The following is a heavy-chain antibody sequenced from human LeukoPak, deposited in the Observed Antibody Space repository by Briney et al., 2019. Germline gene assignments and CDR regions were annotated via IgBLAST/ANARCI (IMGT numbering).Heavy chain of an antibody. CDR3: AKLYSSGYYYYYGMDV. CDR1: GGSISSHY. CDR2: IYYSGST. D-gene: IGHD6-19*01. J-gene: IGHJ6*02. V-gene: IGHV4-59*11. Sequence: SETLSLTCTVSGGSISSHYWSWIRQPPGKGLEWIGYIYYSGSTNYNPSLKSRVTISVDTSKNQFSLKLSSVTAADTAVYYCAKLYSSGYYYYYGMDVWGQGTTVTVSS.